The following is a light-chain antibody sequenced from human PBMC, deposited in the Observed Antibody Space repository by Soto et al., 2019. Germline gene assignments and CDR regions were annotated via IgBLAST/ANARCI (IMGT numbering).Light chain of an antibody. CDR3: QRYNNWPLT. CDR2: DTS. V-gene: IGKV3-15*01. CDR1: QGIRDT. J-gene: IGKJ4*01. Sequence: EVVMTQSPATLSVSPGEGATLSCRASQGIRDTLAWYQHKPGQTPRLLIYDTSTRATGVPARFSGSRSGTEFTLTINSLQSEDFAVYYCQRYNNWPLTFGGGTKVESK.